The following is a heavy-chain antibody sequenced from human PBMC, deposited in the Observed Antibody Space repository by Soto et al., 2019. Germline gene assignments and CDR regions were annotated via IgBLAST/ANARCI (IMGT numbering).Heavy chain of an antibody. CDR2: IWYDGSNE. CDR1: GFAFSSYG. D-gene: IGHD1-26*01. Sequence: GGSLRLSCAASGFAFSSYGMHWVRQAPGQGLEWVAAIWYDGSNENYADSVKGRFTISRDNSKNTLYLQMNSLSVEDTAVYYCARDSSGSGGAFDVWGQGTMVTVSS. V-gene: IGHV3-33*01. CDR3: ARDSSGSGGAFDV. J-gene: IGHJ3*01.